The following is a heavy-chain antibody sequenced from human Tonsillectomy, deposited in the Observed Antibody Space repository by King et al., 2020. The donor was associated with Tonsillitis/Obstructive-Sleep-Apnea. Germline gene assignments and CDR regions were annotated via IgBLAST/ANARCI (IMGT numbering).Heavy chain of an antibody. D-gene: IGHD3-10*01. CDR1: GGSISSYY. J-gene: IGHJ4*02. Sequence: VQLQESGPGLVKPSETLSLTCTVSGGSISSYYWSWIRQPPGKGLEWIGYIYSSGSTNYNPSLKSRVTISVDTSKNQFSLKLSSVTAADTAVYYCAGGSFYGSGTPLGYWGQGTLVTVSS. CDR2: IYSSGST. CDR3: AGGSFYGSGTPLGY. V-gene: IGHV4-59*01.